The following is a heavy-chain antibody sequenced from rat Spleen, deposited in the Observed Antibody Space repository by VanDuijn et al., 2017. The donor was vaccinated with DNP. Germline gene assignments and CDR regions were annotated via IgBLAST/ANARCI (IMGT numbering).Heavy chain of an antibody. CDR2: MSSGGSS. Sequence: QVQLGESGPGLVQPSQTLSLTCTVSGFPLTTYGVSWVRQPPGKGLEWIAAMSSGGSSYFNSALKSRLSIRRDTSTSQVFLEMNSLQTEDTAIYFCTREEPRVLYYFSSLFDYWGQGVMVTVSS. V-gene: IGHV2S12*01. CDR1: GFPLTTYG. D-gene: IGHD1-2*01. J-gene: IGHJ2*01. CDR3: TREEPRVLYYFSSLFDY.